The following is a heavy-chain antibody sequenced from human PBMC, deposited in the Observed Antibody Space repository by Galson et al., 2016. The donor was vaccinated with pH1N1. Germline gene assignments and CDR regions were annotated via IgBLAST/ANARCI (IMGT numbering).Heavy chain of an antibody. CDR2: FTAEDGET. V-gene: IGHV1-24*01. D-gene: IGHD4-23*01. CDR1: GYLLTELS. CDR3: ATNSIDYYYYNMYV. J-gene: IGHJ6*03. Sequence: SVKVSCKVSGYLLTELSIFWVRQAPGKGLEWMGGFTAEDGETVYAQKLQGRFTMTEDTSTDTAYMELSSLKYDDTAVYYCATNSIDYYYYNMYVWGKGTTVTVSS.